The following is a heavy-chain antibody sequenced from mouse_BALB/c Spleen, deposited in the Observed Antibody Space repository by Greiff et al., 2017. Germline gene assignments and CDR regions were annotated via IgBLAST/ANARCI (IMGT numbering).Heavy chain of an antibody. CDR2: ISSGGSYT. J-gene: IGHJ4*01. Sequence: EVMLVESGGGLVKPGGSLKLSCAASGFTFSSYTMSWVRQTPEKRLEWVATISSGGSYTYYPDSVKGRFTISRDNAKNTLYLQMSSLKSEDTAMYYCTREGDGNYLLDDWGQGTSVTVSS. CDR3: TREGDGNYLLDD. D-gene: IGHD2-1*01. CDR1: GFTFSSYT. V-gene: IGHV5-6-4*01.